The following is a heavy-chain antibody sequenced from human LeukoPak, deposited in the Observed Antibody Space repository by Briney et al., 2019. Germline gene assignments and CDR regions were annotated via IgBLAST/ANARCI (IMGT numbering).Heavy chain of an antibody. Sequence: GASVKVSCKTPGYTFSSYTIIWVRQAPGQGLEWMGWINTNTGNPTYAQGFTGRYVFSLDTSVSTAYLQISGLTADDTAVYFCGRDPRLGIRGYTYGYIDYWGQGTLVTVSS. CDR2: INTNTGNP. CDR1: GYTFSSYT. D-gene: IGHD5-18*01. CDR3: GRDPRLGIRGYTYGYIDY. V-gene: IGHV7-4-1*02. J-gene: IGHJ4*02.